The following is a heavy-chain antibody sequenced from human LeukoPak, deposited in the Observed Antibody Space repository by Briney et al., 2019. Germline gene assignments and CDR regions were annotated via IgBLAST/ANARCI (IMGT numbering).Heavy chain of an antibody. D-gene: IGHD1-26*01. CDR3: ARAVGSYRDLYYYYYMDV. V-gene: IGHV4-61*02. J-gene: IGHJ6*03. Sequence: PSETLSLTCTVSGGSISSGSYYWNWIRQPAGKGLEWIGRIYTSGSTNYNPSLKSRVTISVDTSKNQFSLKLNSVTAADTAVYYCARAVGSYRDLYYYYYMDVWGKGTTVTVSS. CDR2: IYTSGST. CDR1: GGSISSGSYY.